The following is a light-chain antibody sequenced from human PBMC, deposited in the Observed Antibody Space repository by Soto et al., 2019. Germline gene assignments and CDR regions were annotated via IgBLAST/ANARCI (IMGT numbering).Light chain of an antibody. V-gene: IGLV2-14*03. CDR1: SSDVGGYNY. Sequence: QSVLTQPASVSGSPGQSITISCTGTSSDVGGYNYVSWYQHHPRKAPKLIIYDVSNRPSGVSNRFSGSKSGNTASLTISGLQAEDEADYYCSSYTSSSPYVFGTGTKVTVL. CDR3: SSYTSSSPYV. J-gene: IGLJ1*01. CDR2: DVS.